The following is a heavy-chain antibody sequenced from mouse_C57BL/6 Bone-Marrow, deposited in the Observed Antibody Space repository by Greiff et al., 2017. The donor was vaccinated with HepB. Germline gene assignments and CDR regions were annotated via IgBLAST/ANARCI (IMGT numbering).Heavy chain of an antibody. Sequence: VKLQQSGPELVKPGASVKISCKASGYAFSSSWMNWVKQRPGKGLEWIGRIYPGDGDTNYNGKFKGKATLTADKSSSTAYMQLSSLTSEDSAVYFCAYYRNLWGQGTLVTVSA. CDR3: AYYRNL. CDR1: GYAFSSSW. D-gene: IGHD2-5*01. V-gene: IGHV1-82*01. J-gene: IGHJ3*01. CDR2: IYPGDGDT.